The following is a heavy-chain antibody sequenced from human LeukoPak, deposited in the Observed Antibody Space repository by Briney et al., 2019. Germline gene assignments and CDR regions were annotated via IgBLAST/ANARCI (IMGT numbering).Heavy chain of an antibody. CDR1: GFTFTSYGMQFSSYG. CDR2: IRSDGRNK. J-gene: IGHJ6*03. CDR3: AKLKINYYYYMDV. V-gene: IGHV3-30*02. Sequence: PGGSLRLSCAASGFTFTSYGMQFSSYGMHGVRQAPGKVLEWVAFIRSDGRNKYYADSVKGRITISRDNTKNTLSLQMNSLRAEDTAVYYCAKLKINYYYYMDVWGKGTTVIVSS. D-gene: IGHD3-16*01.